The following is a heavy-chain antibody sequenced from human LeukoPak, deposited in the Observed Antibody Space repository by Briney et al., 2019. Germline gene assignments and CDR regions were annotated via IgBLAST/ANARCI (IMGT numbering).Heavy chain of an antibody. Sequence: NPSETLSLTCTVSGGSISSGGYYWSWIRQPPGKGLEWIGYIYYSGSTNYNPSLKSRVTISVDTSKNQFSLKLSSVTAADTAVYYCARAALGRDDYVWGSYRYTSALYYFDYWGQGTLVTVSS. CDR1: GGSISSGGYY. CDR2: IYYSGST. J-gene: IGHJ4*02. D-gene: IGHD3-16*02. V-gene: IGHV4-61*08. CDR3: ARAALGRDDYVWGSYRYTSALYYFDY.